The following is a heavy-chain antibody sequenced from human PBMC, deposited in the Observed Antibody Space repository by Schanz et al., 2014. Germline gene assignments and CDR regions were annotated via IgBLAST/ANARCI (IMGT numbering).Heavy chain of an antibody. V-gene: IGHV3-48*01. CDR1: GFTFSIYA. CDR2: IATSSSTR. CDR3: ASGVHVSSLQKGLQF. D-gene: IGHD3-10*01. Sequence: EGQLLESGGGLLQPGGSLRLSCAASGFTFSIYAMSWVRQAPGKGLEWLSYIATSSSTRHYADSVKGRVTISRDNAKNSVSLQMRRLRVEDTAVYYCASGVHVSSLQKGLQFWGRGTLVIVSS. J-gene: IGHJ1*01.